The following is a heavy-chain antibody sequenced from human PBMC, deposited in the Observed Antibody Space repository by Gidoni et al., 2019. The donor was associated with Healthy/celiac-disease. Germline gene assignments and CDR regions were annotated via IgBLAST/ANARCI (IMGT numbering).Heavy chain of an antibody. J-gene: IGHJ2*01. CDR1: GFTFSGYG. Sequence: QVQLVESGGGVVQPGRSLRLSCAASGFTFSGYGMHWVRQAPGKGREWVAIIWYDGSNKYYADSVKGRFTISRDNSKNTLYLQMNSLGAEDTAVYYCARDRGDGYIFWYFDLWGRGTLVTVSS. V-gene: IGHV3-33*01. D-gene: IGHD5-12*01. CDR3: ARDRGDGYIFWYFDL. CDR2: IWYDGSNK.